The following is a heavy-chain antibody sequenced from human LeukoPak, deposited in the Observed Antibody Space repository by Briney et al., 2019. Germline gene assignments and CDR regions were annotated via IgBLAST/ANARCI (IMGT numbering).Heavy chain of an antibody. CDR2: IYYSGST. V-gene: IGHV4-39*01. CDR1: GGSISSSSYY. Sequence: SETLFLTCTVSGGSISSSSYYWGWIRQPPGKGLEWIGSIYYSGSTYYNPSLKSRVTISVDTSKNQFSLKLSSVTAADTAVYYCASRYCSGGSCPFDYWGQGTLVTVSS. CDR3: ASRYCSGGSCPFDY. D-gene: IGHD2-15*01. J-gene: IGHJ4*02.